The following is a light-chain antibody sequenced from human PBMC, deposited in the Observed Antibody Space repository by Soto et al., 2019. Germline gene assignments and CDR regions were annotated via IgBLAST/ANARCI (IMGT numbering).Light chain of an antibody. CDR3: QHYVERSPIT. Sequence: EIVMTQSPATLSVSPWERATLSCRVSQSVSSNLAWYQQKPGQAPRLLIYGAATRATGTPARFSGSGSGTDFTLTISRLEPEDFALYYCQHYVERSPITFGQGTRLEIK. J-gene: IGKJ5*01. CDR2: GAA. V-gene: IGKV3D-15*01. CDR1: QSVSSN.